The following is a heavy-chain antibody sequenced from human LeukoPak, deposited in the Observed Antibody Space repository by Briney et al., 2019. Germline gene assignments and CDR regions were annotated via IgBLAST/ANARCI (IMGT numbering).Heavy chain of an antibody. V-gene: IGHV3-48*03. D-gene: IGHD1-26*01. CDR2: ISSSGSTI. J-gene: IGHJ4*02. CDR3: ARDKVLGGATVY. CDR1: GFTFSSYE. Sequence: GGSLRLSCAASGFTFSSYEMNWVRQAPGKGLEWVSYISSSGSTIYYADSVKGRFTISRDNAKNSLYLRMNSLRAKDTAVYYCARDKVLGGATVYWGQGTLVTVSS.